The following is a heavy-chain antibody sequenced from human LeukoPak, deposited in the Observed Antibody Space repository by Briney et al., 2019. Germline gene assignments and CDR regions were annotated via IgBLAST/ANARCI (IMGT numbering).Heavy chain of an antibody. D-gene: IGHD7-27*01. J-gene: IGHJ4*02. CDR1: GGSINTFNHY. CDR3: ARLDWGSRGSGSFDI. V-gene: IGHV4-39*01. CDR2: IYYSGNT. Sequence: SETLFLTCTVSGGSINTFNHYWGWIRQPPGKGLEWIGSIYYSGNTYYDASLKSRVAMSVDTSKNQFSLKVRSVTAADTAVYFCARLDWGSRGSGSFDIWGQGTLVIVSS.